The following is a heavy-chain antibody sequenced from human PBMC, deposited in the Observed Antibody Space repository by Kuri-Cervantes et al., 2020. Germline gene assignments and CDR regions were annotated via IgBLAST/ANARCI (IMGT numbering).Heavy chain of an antibody. CDR1: GFTFSSYS. Sequence: GGSLRLSCAASGFTFSSYSMNWVSQAPGKGLEWVSSISSSSSYIYYEDSVKGRFTISRDNAKNSLYLQMNSLRAEDTAVYYCAREFGRPAQWFREEKAFDIWGQGTMVTVSS. V-gene: IGHV3-21*01. D-gene: IGHD3-10*01. CDR3: AREFGRPAQWFREEKAFDI. CDR2: ISSSSSYI. J-gene: IGHJ3*02.